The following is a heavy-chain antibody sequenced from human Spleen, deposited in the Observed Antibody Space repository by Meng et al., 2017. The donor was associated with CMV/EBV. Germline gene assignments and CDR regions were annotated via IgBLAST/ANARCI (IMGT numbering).Heavy chain of an antibody. Sequence: ASVKVSCKASGYTFTSYGISWVRQAPGQGLEWMGIINPSGGSTSYAQKFQGRVTMTRDTSTSTVYMELSSLRSEDTAVYYCARGIAARDIDYWGQGTLVTVSS. D-gene: IGHD6-6*01. CDR3: ARGIAARDIDY. V-gene: IGHV1-46*01. J-gene: IGHJ4*02. CDR1: GYTFTSYG. CDR2: INPSGGST.